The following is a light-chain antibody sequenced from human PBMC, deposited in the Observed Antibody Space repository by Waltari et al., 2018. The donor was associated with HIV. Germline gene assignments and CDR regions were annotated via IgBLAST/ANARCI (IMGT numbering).Light chain of an antibody. CDR3: SSYITTGTSL. V-gene: IGLV2-14*03. Sequence: QSALTQPASVSGSLGQSITISCIGSSGDIGTYNHVSWYQQYPDKAPLLRIRDVTTRHSGLPFRFSAAKSGRTATLTISGLQAEDEADYYCSSYITTGTSLFGGGTKVTVL. CDR2: DVT. CDR1: SGDIGTYNH. J-gene: IGLJ3*02.